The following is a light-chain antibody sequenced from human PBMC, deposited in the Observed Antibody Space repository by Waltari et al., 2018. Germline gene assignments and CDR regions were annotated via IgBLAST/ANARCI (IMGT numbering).Light chain of an antibody. CDR1: QSVSSN. Sequence: EIVMTQSPATLSVSPGERATLSCRASQSVSSNLAWYQQKPGQAPRLLIYGSSTSATGIPARFSGSVSGTDFTLTISSLQSEDFAVYYCQQYNNWPPLTFGGGTKVEIK. J-gene: IGKJ4*01. CDR2: GSS. CDR3: QQYNNWPPLT. V-gene: IGKV3-15*01.